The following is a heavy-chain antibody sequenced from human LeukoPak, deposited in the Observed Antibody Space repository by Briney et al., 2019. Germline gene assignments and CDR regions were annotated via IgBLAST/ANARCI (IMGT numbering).Heavy chain of an antibody. J-gene: IGHJ4*02. D-gene: IGHD3-9*01. CDR3: ARQAPILTGYYIAN. CDR1: GGSISSSSYY. V-gene: IGHV4-39*01. Sequence: SETLSLTCTASGGSISSSSYYWGWIRQPPGKVLEWIGSIYYSGSTYYNPSLKSRVTISVDTSKNQFSLKLSSVTAADTAVYYCARQAPILTGYYIANWGQGTLVTVSS. CDR2: IYYSGST.